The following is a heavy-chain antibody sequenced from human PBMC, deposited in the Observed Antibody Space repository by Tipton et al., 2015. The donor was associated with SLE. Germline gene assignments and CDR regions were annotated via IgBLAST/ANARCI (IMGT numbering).Heavy chain of an antibody. CDR1: GFTFSSYS. Sequence: SLRLSCAASGFTFSSYSMNWVRQAPGKGLEWGSSISSSSSYIYYADSVKGRFTISRDNAKNSLYLQMNGLRAEDTAVHHCARKGGYTSDVKYYYMDVWGKGTTVTVSS. CDR2: ISSSSSYI. D-gene: IGHD1-1*01. CDR3: ARKGGYTSDVKYYYMDV. V-gene: IGHV3-21*01. J-gene: IGHJ6*03.